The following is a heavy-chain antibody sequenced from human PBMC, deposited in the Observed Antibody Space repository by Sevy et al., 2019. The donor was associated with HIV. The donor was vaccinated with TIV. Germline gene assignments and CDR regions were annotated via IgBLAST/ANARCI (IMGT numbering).Heavy chain of an antibody. CDR3: AKDRGELLHYYYGMDV. J-gene: IGHJ6*02. CDR1: GFTFSSYG. CDR2: ISYDGSNK. Sequence: GGSLRLSCAASGFTFSSYGMHWVRQAPGKGLEWVAVISYDGSNKYYVDSVKGRFTISRDNSKNTLYLQMNSLRAEDTAVYYCAKDRGELLHYYYGMDVWGQGTTVTVSS. V-gene: IGHV3-30*18. D-gene: IGHD1-26*01.